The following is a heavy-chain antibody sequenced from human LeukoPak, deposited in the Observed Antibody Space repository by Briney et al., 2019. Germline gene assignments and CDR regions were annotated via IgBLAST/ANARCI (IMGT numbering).Heavy chain of an antibody. CDR1: GFTFSSYA. V-gene: IGHV3-23*01. CDR2: ISGSGGST. Sequence: AGGSLRLSCAASGFTFSSYAMSWVRQAPGKGLEWVSAISGSGGSTYYADSVKGRFTISRDNSKNTLYLQMNSLRAEDTAVYYCAKDVSGSYSRGVDYWGQGTLVTVSS. CDR3: AKDVSGSYSRGVDY. J-gene: IGHJ4*02. D-gene: IGHD1-26*01.